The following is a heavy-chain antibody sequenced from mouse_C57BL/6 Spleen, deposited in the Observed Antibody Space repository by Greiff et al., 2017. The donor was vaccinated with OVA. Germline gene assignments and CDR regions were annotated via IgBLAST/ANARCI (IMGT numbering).Heavy chain of an antibody. V-gene: IGHV5-4*01. CDR1: GFTFSSYA. J-gene: IGHJ2*01. D-gene: IGHD2-1*01. CDR3: ARDWGYGISYYFDY. CDR2: ISDGGSYT. Sequence: EVKLVESGGGLVKPGGSLKLSCAASGFTFSSYAMSWVRQTPEKRLEWVATISDGGSYTYYPDNVQGRFTISRDNAKNNLYLQMSHLKSEDTAMYYCARDWGYGISYYFDYWGQGTTLTVSS.